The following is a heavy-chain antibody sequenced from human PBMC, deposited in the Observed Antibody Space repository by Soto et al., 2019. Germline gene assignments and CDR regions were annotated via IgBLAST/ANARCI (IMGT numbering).Heavy chain of an antibody. V-gene: IGHV4-39*01. CDR2: IYYGGTT. Sequence: QLQLQESGPGLVKPSETLSLTCSVSGDSISSSSYYWVWIRQPPGMGLEWIATIYYGGTTYYNPSLKSRVTISGDTSKSQYSLKMNSVTAADTAVYYCASQEGGSYLRKDYWGQGTLVTVSS. CDR1: GDSISSSSYY. J-gene: IGHJ4*02. CDR3: ASQEGGSYLRKDY. D-gene: IGHD1-26*01.